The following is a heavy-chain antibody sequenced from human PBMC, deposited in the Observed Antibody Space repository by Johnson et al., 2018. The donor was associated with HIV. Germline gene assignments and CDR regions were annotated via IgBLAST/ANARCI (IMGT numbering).Heavy chain of an antibody. V-gene: IGHV3-30*02. CDR3: ARVVYDSSGYEWVDAFDI. Sequence: VQLVESGGGVVQPGGSLRLSCAASGFTFSSYGMHWVRQAPGKGLEWVAFIRYDGSNKYYADSVKGRFTISRDNSKNTLYLQMNSLRAEDTAMYYCARVVYDSSGYEWVDAFDIWGQGTMVTVSS. CDR1: GFTFSSYG. J-gene: IGHJ3*02. CDR2: IRYDGSNK. D-gene: IGHD3-22*01.